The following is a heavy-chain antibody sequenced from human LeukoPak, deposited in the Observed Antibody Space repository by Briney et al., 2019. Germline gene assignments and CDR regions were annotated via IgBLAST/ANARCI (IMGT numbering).Heavy chain of an antibody. CDR3: ARDRTLYTTSHNWFDP. V-gene: IGHV3-48*02. CDR2: ISSDSSTI. D-gene: IGHD6-13*01. J-gene: IGHJ5*02. CDR1: GFTFSSCS. Sequence: GGSLRLSCAASGFTFSSCSMNWVRQAPGKGLQWISYISSDSSTIHYADSVQGRFTISRDNDKNSLSLQMNSLSDEDTAIYYCARDRTLYTTSHNWFDPWGQGTLVTVSS.